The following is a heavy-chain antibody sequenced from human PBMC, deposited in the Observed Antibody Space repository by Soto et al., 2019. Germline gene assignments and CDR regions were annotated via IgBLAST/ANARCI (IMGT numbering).Heavy chain of an antibody. CDR2: ISSSSSTI. D-gene: IGHD3-22*01. J-gene: IGHJ6*02. V-gene: IGHV3-48*02. CDR3: AREYYYDSSGYYRDYYYGMDV. Sequence: GGSLRLSCAASGFTFSSYSMNWVRQAPGKGLEWVSYISSSSSTIYYADSVKGRFTISRDNAKNSLYLQMNSLRDEDTAVYYCAREYYYDSSGYYRDYYYGMDVWGQGTTVTVSS. CDR1: GFTFSSYS.